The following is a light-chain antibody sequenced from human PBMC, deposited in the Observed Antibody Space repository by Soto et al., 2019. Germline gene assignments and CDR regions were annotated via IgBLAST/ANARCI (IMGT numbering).Light chain of an antibody. CDR1: QSVSSNY. Sequence: EIVLTQSPGTLSLSPGERATLSCRASQSVSSNYLAWYQQKRGQAPRLLIYGASNRATGIPDRFSGSGSGTDFTLTISSLEPEDFAVYYCQQYRITPWTFGQGTRVDIK. V-gene: IGKV3-20*01. CDR3: QQYRITPWT. CDR2: GAS. J-gene: IGKJ1*01.